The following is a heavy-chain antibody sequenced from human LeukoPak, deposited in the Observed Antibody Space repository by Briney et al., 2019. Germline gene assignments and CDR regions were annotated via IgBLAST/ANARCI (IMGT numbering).Heavy chain of an antibody. CDR3: ARAGAIGGYLAY. Sequence: ASVKVSCKASGNTFTGYYMHWVRQAPGQGLEWMGWINPNSGGTNYAQKFQGRVTMTRDTSISTAYMELSRLRSDDTAVYYCARAGAIGGYLAYWGQGTLVTVSS. V-gene: IGHV1-2*02. CDR1: GNTFTGYY. D-gene: IGHD3-22*01. J-gene: IGHJ4*02. CDR2: INPNSGGT.